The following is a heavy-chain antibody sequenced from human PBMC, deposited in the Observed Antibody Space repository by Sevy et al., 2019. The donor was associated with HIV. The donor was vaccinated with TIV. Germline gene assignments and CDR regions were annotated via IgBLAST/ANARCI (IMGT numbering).Heavy chain of an antibody. J-gene: IGHJ4*02. CDR2: IYHSGSS. CDR3: AREGITMLRGAFRY. Sequence: SETLSLTCTVSGDSISSDYYWGWIRQPPGKGLEWIGSIYHSGSSYYNPSLKSRVTISLDTSKNQFSLNLTSVTATGTAVYYCAREGITMLRGAFRYWGQGTLVTASS. D-gene: IGHD3-10*01. CDR1: GDSISSDYY. V-gene: IGHV4-38-2*02.